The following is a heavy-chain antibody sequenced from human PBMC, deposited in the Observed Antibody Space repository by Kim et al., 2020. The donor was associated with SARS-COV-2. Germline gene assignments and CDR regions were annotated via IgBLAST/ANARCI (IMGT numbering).Heavy chain of an antibody. CDR3: AKAGAGSPCGGYCYHDGASVY. CDR2: VNPDGSAT. D-gene: IGHD2-21*01. J-gene: IGHJ4*01. Sequence: GGSLRLSCAASGFTFRSYAMAWVRQAPGKGLEWVSTVNPDGSATHYAYSVKGRFTISRDMSKNTVSLQMASLRVEDTAVYYCAKAGAGSPCGGYCYHDGASVYWGHGTLVIVSP. V-gene: IGHV3-23*01. CDR1: GFTFRSYA.